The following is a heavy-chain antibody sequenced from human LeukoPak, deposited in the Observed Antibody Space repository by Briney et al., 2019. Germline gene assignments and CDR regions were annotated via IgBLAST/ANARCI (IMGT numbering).Heavy chain of an antibody. V-gene: IGHV4-39*01. Sequence: SETLSLTCTVSGGSISSSDYYWGWIRQPPGKGLEWIGTIYYSGSTYYSPSLQSRVTVSVDKPKNQFSLILSSVTAADTAVYSCARHRLWFGRPGGAFDIWGQGTMVAVSS. D-gene: IGHD3-10*01. CDR2: IYYSGST. J-gene: IGHJ3*02. CDR1: GGSISSSDYY. CDR3: ARHRLWFGRPGGAFDI.